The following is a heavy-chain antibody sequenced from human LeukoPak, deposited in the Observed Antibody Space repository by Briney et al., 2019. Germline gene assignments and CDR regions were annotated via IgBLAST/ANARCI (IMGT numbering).Heavy chain of an antibody. CDR1: GFSVSSYV. CDR3: ARGSTGYRSNWPIHY. J-gene: IGHJ4*02. V-gene: IGHV3-30-3*01. Sequence: GGSLRLSCAASGFSVSSYVMHWARQAPGKGLEGVAVISYDGSNKYYADSVKGRFTLSRDNSKNTLYPQMKSLRAEDPAVYYCARGSTGYRSNWPIHYWGQGPLVPVSS. CDR2: ISYDGSNK. D-gene: IGHD6-13*01.